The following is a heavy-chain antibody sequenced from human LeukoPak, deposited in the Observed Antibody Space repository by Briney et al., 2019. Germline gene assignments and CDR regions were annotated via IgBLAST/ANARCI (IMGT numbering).Heavy chain of an antibody. CDR1: GYTFTSYY. Sequence: ASVKVSCKASGYTFTSYYMHWVRQAPGQGLEWMGIINPTGGSTTYEQKFQGRVTMTRDTSTSTGYMELSSLRAEDTAVYFCARGGGGRYYWVDYWGQGTLVTVSS. CDR2: INPTGGST. J-gene: IGHJ4*02. CDR3: ARGGGGRYYWVDY. D-gene: IGHD1-26*01. V-gene: IGHV1-46*01.